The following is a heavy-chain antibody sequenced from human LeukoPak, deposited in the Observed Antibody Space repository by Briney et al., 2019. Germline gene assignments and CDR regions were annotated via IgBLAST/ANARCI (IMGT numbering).Heavy chain of an antibody. CDR3: ARSYYYDSSGYPAAFDI. Sequence: SETLSLTCTVSGGSISSSNYYWGCIRQPPGKGLEWIGTIYYSGSTYYNPSLKSRVTISIDTSKNQFSLKLSSVTAADTAVYYCARSYYYDSSGYPAAFDIWGQGTMVTVSS. D-gene: IGHD3-22*01. V-gene: IGHV4-39*01. CDR2: IYYSGST. J-gene: IGHJ3*02. CDR1: GGSISSSNYY.